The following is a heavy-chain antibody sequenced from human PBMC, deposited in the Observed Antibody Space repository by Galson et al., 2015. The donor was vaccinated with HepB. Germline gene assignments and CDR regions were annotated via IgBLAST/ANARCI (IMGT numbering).Heavy chain of an antibody. CDR3: ARDNAALYYTFDT. Sequence: SVKVSCKASGYTFTSFGISWVRQAPGQGLEWMGWISVDSGNTNYAQKFQGRVTLTTDTSTSTAYMRLRSLGYDDTAVYYCARDNAALYYTFDTWGQGTMVTVSS. V-gene: IGHV1-18*01. D-gene: IGHD2-8*01. CDR2: ISVDSGNT. CDR1: GYTFTSFG. J-gene: IGHJ3*02.